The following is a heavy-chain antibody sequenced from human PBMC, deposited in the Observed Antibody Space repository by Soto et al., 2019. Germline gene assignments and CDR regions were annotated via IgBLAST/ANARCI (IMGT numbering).Heavy chain of an antibody. V-gene: IGHV3-30-3*01. J-gene: IGHJ6*02. CDR3: ARDIRNVDFYVISGYPTAHYYYYGMDV. CDR1: GFTFSSYA. D-gene: IGHD3-22*01. CDR2: ISYDGSNK. Sequence: GGSLRLSCAASGFTFSSYAMHWVRQAPGKGLEWVAVISYDGSNKYYADSVKGRFTISRDNSKNTLYLQMNSRRAEDTAVYYCARDIRNVDFYVISGYPTAHYYYYGMDVWGQGTTVTVSS.